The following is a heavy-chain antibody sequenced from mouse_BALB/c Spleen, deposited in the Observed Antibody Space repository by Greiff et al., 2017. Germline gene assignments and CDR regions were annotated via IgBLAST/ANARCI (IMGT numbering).Heavy chain of an antibody. J-gene: IGHJ3*01. CDR1: GFNFKDTY. CDR3: ARDYGYDGAFAY. V-gene: IGHV14-3*02. CDR2: IDPANGNT. Sequence: VQLQQSGAELVKPGASVKLSCTASGFNFKDTYMHWVKQRPEQGLEWIGRIDPANGNTKYDPKFQGKATITADTSSNTAYLQLSSLTSEDTAVYYCARDYGYDGAFAYWGQGTLVTVSA. D-gene: IGHD2-2*01.